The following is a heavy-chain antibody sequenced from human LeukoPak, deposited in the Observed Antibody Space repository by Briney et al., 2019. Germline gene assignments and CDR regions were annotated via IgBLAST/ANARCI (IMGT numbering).Heavy chain of an antibody. D-gene: IGHD3-10*01. CDR2: LTSSSHYI. J-gene: IGHJ4*02. Sequence: PGGSLRLSCTASGFTFSDYSMNWVRQAPGKGLEWVSSLTSSSHYIYYADSVKGRFTTSRDNAKNSLYLQMNSLRAEDTAVYYCARDLTRITMVRGVSNWGQGTLVTVSS. V-gene: IGHV3-21*01. CDR3: ARDLTRITMVRGVSN. CDR1: GFTFSDYS.